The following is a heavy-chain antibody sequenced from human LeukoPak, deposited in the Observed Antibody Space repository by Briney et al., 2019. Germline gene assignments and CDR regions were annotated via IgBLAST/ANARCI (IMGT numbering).Heavy chain of an antibody. Sequence: GGSLRLSCAASGFTFSSYGMHWVRQAPGKGLEWVAVISYDGSNKYYADSVKGRFTISRDNSKNTLYLQMNSLRAEDTAVYYCAKDGIVVVVAGTTGGWFDPWGQGTLVTVSS. CDR3: AKDGIVVVVAGTTGGWFDP. D-gene: IGHD2-15*01. CDR2: ISYDGSNK. V-gene: IGHV3-30*18. J-gene: IGHJ5*02. CDR1: GFTFSSYG.